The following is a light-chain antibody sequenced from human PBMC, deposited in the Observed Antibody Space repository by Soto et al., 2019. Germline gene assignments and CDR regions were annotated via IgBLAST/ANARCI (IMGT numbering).Light chain of an antibody. CDR1: QSVSSSY. CDR2: GAS. Sequence: FKQSPGTLSLSPGERSTVSCRASQSVSSSYLAWYQQKPGQAPRLLIYGASNRATGIPDRFSGSGSGTDFTLTISRLEPEDFAVYYCQQHYHSPFTFGGGTKV. J-gene: IGKJ4*01. CDR3: QQHYHSPFT. V-gene: IGKV3-20*01.